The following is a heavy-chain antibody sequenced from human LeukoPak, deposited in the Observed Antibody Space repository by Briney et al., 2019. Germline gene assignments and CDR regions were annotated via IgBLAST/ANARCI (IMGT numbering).Heavy chain of an antibody. CDR1: GFSFTNFW. J-gene: IGHJ4*02. Sequence: GGSLRLSCAVSGFSFTNFWMSWVRQAPGRGLEWVANIHPEGNEKYHVESVKGRFTTSRDNTKNLLFLQMNGLRVEDTAVYYCARGDAFSGDHWGQGTLVTVSS. V-gene: IGHV3-7*04. CDR2: IHPEGNEK. CDR3: ARGDAFSGDH.